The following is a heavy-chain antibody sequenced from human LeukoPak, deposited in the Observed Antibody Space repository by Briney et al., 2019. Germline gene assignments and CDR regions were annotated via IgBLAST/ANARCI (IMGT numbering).Heavy chain of an antibody. CDR3: TTDAGYSSKWYNY. CDR1: GFTFNDAW. V-gene: IGHV3-15*01. D-gene: IGHD2-2*01. Sequence: GGSLRLSCAASGFTFNDAWMSWVRQAPGKGLEWVGRIKSKTDGGTTDYAAPVKGRFTISRDDSKNTLYLQMSSLKIEDTGVYYCTTDAGYSSKWYNYWGQGTLVTVSS. CDR2: IKSKTDGGTT. J-gene: IGHJ4*02.